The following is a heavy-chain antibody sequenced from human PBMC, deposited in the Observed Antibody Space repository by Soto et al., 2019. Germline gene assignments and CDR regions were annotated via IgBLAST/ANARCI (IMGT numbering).Heavy chain of an antibody. V-gene: IGHV4-59*08. CDR2: IYSSGTT. CDR3: ARFYGSVFDP. J-gene: IGHJ5*02. Sequence: SETLSLTCTVSGASISSYYWSWIRQPPGKGLEWIGYIYSSGTTNNNPSLKSRITISVDTSTNQFSLKLTSVTAADTAVYFCARFYGSVFDPWGQGTLVTVSS. D-gene: IGHD3-10*01. CDR1: GASISSYY.